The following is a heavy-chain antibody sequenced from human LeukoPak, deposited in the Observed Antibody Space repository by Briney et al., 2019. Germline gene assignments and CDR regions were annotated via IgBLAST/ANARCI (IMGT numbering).Heavy chain of an antibody. CDR3: AREGLASGSYFGWFDP. V-gene: IGHV4-39*07. D-gene: IGHD1-26*01. CDR2: IYYIGST. Sequence: SETLSLTCTVSGGSISSTRYYWGWIRQPPGKGLEWIGSIYYIGSTYYNPSLKSRVTMSVDTSKNQFSLKLSSVTAADTAVYYCAREGLASGSYFGWFDPWGQGTLVTVSS. J-gene: IGHJ5*02. CDR1: GGSISSTRYY.